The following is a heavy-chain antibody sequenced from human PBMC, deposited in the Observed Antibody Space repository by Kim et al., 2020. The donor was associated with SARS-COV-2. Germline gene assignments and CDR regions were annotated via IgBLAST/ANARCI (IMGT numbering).Heavy chain of an antibody. CDR3: TRDRVYGSGFMDV. Sequence: GGSLRLSCAASGFTFSSYSLNWVRQAPGKGLECISAISRSSLYVSYADSVKGRFTISRDNANNSLYLQMNSLRAEDTAVYYCTRDRVYGSGFMDVWVQGTAVSVSS. J-gene: IGHJ6*02. CDR1: GFTFSSYS. D-gene: IGHD3-10*01. V-gene: IGHV3-21*06. CDR2: ISRSSLYV.